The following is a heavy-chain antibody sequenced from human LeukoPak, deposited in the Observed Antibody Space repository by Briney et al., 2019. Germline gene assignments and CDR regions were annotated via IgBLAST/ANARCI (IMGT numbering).Heavy chain of an antibody. J-gene: IGHJ4*02. V-gene: IGHV3-21*04. D-gene: IGHD3-22*01. CDR3: AKRYDGSGYFYVYYFDY. Sequence: PGGSLRLSCAASGFTFSSYSMNWVRQAPGKGLEWVSSISSSSSYIYYADSVKGRFTISRDNVKNSLYLQMNSLRAEDTAVYYCAKRYDGSGYFYVYYFDYWGQGTLVTVSS. CDR1: GFTFSSYS. CDR2: ISSSSSYI.